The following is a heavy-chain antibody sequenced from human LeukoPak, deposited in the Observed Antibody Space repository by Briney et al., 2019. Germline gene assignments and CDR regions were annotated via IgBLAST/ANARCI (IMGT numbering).Heavy chain of an antibody. Sequence: ASVKVSCKASGYTFTSFDINWVRQATGQGLEWMGWMNPNSGNTGYAQEFQGRVTITRNTSISTVYMELSSLRSEDTAVYYCASPPLHTTGPWGYWGQGTLVTVSS. V-gene: IGHV1-8*03. CDR3: ASPPLHTTGPWGY. J-gene: IGHJ4*02. CDR1: GYTFTSFD. CDR2: MNPNSGNT. D-gene: IGHD4-17*01.